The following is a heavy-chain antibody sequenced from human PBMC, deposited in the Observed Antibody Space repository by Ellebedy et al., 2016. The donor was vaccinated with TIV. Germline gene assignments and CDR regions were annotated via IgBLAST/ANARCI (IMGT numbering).Heavy chain of an antibody. D-gene: IGHD4-11*01. J-gene: IGHJ4*02. CDR1: GFTFDDYA. CDR3: ARDRGYSNSDFDY. V-gene: IGHV3-33*08. Sequence: GGSLRLXXAASGFTFDDYAMHWVRQAPGKGLEWVAVIWYDGSNKYYADSVKGRFTISRDNSKNTLYLQMNSLRAEDTAVYYCARDRGYSNSDFDYWGQGTLVTVSS. CDR2: IWYDGSNK.